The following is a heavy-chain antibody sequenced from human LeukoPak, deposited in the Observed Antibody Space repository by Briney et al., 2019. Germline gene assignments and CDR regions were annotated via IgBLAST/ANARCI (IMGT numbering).Heavy chain of an antibody. CDR3: AKMGRGSIDY. CDR1: GFTVSSNS. J-gene: IGHJ4*02. D-gene: IGHD5-12*01. CDR2: IYSDNT. Sequence: PGGSLRLSCTVSGFTVSSNSMSWVRQAPGKGLEWVSFIYSDNTHYSDSVKGRFTISRDNSKNSLYLQMNSLRTEDTALYYCAKMGRGSIDYWGQGTLVTVSS. V-gene: IGHV3-53*05.